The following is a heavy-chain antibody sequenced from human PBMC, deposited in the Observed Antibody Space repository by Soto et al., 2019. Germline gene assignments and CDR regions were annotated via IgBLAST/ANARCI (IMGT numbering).Heavy chain of an antibody. D-gene: IGHD2-2*01. J-gene: IGHJ4*02. CDR1: GYIFTSYD. CDR3: ARGSFAARPSDY. Sequence: QVQLVQSGAEVKKPGASVKVSCKASGYIFTSYDINWVRQATGQGLEWMGWMKPNSGNTGYAQKFQGRVTMTRNTSISTAYMELSSLRSEDTAVYYCARGSFAARPSDYWGQGTLVTVSS. V-gene: IGHV1-8*01. CDR2: MKPNSGNT.